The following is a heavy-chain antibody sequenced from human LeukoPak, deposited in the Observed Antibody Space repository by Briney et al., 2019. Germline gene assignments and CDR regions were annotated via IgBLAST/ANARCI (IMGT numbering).Heavy chain of an antibody. CDR1: GGSISSYY. J-gene: IGHJ4*02. Sequence: SETLSLTCTVSGGSISSYYWGWIRQPPGKGLEWIGSIYYSGNTYYNASLKSQVSISIDTSKNQFSLKLSSVTAADTAVYYCARVSPGSGSGSYRRNFDYWGQGTLVTVSS. D-gene: IGHD3-10*01. CDR3: ARVSPGSGSGSYRRNFDY. CDR2: IYYSGNT. V-gene: IGHV4-39*01.